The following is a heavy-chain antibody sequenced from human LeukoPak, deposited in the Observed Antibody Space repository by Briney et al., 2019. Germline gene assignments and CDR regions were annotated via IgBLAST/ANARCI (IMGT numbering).Heavy chain of an antibody. J-gene: IGHJ4*02. D-gene: IGHD2-2*01. CDR1: GGSISSGDYY. V-gene: IGHV4-30-4*08. CDR3: ARVRIDCSSTSCYRERFDY. Sequence: SETLSLTCTVSGGSISSGDYYWSWIRQPPGKGLEWIGYIYYSGSTYYNPSLKSRVTISVDTSKNQFSLKLSSVTAADTAVYYCARVRIDCSSTSCYRERFDYWAREPWSPSPQ. CDR2: IYYSGST.